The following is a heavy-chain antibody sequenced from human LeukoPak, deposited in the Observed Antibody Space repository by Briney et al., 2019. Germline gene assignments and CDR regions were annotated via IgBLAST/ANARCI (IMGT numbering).Heavy chain of an antibody. V-gene: IGHV4-61*08. CDR2: IDYSGST. Sequence: SETLSLTCAVSGGSISNGGYSWSWIRQPPGKGLEWIGYIDYSGSTNYNPSLKSRVTMSVDTSKHQFSLKLSSVTAADTAVYYCARVGSYCFDYWGQGTLVTVSS. D-gene: IGHD3-10*01. CDR3: ARVGSYCFDY. CDR1: GGSISNGGYS. J-gene: IGHJ4*02.